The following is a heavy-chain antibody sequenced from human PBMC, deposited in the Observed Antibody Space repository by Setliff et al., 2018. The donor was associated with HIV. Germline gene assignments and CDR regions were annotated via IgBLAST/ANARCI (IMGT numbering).Heavy chain of an antibody. CDR2: IKSKTDGETE. D-gene: IGHD3-10*01. CDR1: GFTFTNAW. J-gene: IGHJ4*02. CDR3: TTAVAQNWYGSGNENY. Sequence: GGSLRLSCAASGFTFTNAWMSWVRQAPGKGLEWVGRIKSKTDGETEDYAAPVKGRCTISRDDSRSTLYLQMNSLITEDTALYYCTTAVAQNWYGSGNENYWGQGTLVTVSS. V-gene: IGHV3-15*01.